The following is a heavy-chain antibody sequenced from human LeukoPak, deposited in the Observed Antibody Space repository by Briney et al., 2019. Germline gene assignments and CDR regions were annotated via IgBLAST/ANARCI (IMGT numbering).Heavy chain of an antibody. CDR3: AKDGSWIFHNWFDP. CDR1: GFTFSSYA. CDR2: ISGSGGST. D-gene: IGHD2-2*03. J-gene: IGHJ5*02. Sequence: GGSLRLSCAASGFTFSSYAMSWVRQAPGKGLEWVSAISGSGGSTYYADSVKGRFTISRDNSKNTLYLQMNSLRAEDTAVYYCAKDGSWIFHNWFDPWGQGTWSPSPQ. V-gene: IGHV3-23*01.